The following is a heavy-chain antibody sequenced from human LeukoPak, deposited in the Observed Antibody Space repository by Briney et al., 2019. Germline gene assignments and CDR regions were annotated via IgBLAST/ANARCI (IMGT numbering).Heavy chain of an antibody. CDR1: GYTFTDYS. V-gene: IGHV1-2*02. Sequence: ASVKVSCKASGYTFTDYSMHWVRQAPGQGLEWMGWINPNSRGTNYAQKFQGRVTVARDTSISTAYMELSRLRSDDTAVYYCAGEDGYNYAYWGQGTLVTVSS. J-gene: IGHJ4*02. CDR3: AGEDGYNYAY. CDR2: INPNSRGT. D-gene: IGHD5-24*01.